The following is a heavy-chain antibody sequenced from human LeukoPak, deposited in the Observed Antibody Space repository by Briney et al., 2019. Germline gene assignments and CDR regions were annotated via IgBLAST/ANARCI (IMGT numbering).Heavy chain of an antibody. J-gene: IGHJ4*02. CDR2: ISMRGGST. CDR1: AHTLSIYA. Sequence: GGSLSLSCAPSAHTLSIYATSWVRHGPGQGLERVSAISMRGGSTYYAESVKGRFTISRDNSKNTLYLQMNSLRAEDTAVYYCAKEGGYCSAGSCYSETFSFDYWGQGTLVTVSS. V-gene: IGHV3-23*01. CDR3: AKEGGYCSAGSCYSETFSFDY. D-gene: IGHD2-15*01.